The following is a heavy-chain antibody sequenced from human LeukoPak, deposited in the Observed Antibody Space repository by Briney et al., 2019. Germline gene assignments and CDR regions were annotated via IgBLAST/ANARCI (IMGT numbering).Heavy chain of an antibody. Sequence: GSLRLSCAASGFMFRSYGMNWVRQAPGKGLEWIGEINHSGSTNYNPSLKSRVTISVDTSKNQFSLKLSSVTAADTAVYYCARKQVAGPFDYWGQGTLVTVSS. J-gene: IGHJ4*02. V-gene: IGHV4-34*01. D-gene: IGHD6-19*01. CDR2: INHSGST. CDR3: ARKQVAGPFDY. CDR1: GFMFRSYG.